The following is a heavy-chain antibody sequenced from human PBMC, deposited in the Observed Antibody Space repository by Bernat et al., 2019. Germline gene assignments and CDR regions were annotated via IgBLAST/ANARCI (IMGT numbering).Heavy chain of an antibody. CDR1: GFTFSNAW. D-gene: IGHD6-13*01. V-gene: IGHV3-15*01. J-gene: IGHJ4*02. CDR3: TTGYSSSWYEDY. CDR2: IKSKTDGGTT. Sequence: VQVVESGGGVVQPGRSLRLSCAASGFTFSNAWMSWVRQAPGKGLEWVGRIKSKTDGGTTDYAAPVKGRFTISRDDSKNTLYLQMNSLKTEDTAVYYCTTGYSSSWYEDYWGQGTLVTVSS.